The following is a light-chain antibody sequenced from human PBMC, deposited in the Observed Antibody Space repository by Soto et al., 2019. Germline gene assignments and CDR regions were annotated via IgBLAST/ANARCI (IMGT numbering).Light chain of an antibody. CDR3: QSYDRSLSGSRVV. CDR1: SSNIGAGYN. J-gene: IGLJ2*01. CDR2: GDS. Sequence: QSVLTQPPSVSGAPGQRVTISCIGGSSNIGAGYNVHWYQQLPGTAPKLLISGDSNRPSGVPDRFSGSKSGTSASLAITGLQDEDEADYYCQSYDRSLSGSRVVFGGGTKLTVL. V-gene: IGLV1-40*01.